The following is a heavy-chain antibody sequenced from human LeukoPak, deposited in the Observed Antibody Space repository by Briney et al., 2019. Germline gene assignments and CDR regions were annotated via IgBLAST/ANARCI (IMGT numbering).Heavy chain of an antibody. CDR2: MKQDGSET. J-gene: IGHJ4*02. CDR1: GFTFSRYW. V-gene: IGHV3-7*01. CDR3: ARNLPFDY. D-gene: IGHD1-14*01. Sequence: PGGSLRLSCSASGFTFSRYWMSWVRQAPGKGLEWVAIMKQDGSETYYVDSVKGRFTISRDNGKSSLYLQVNSLRAEDTAVYYCARNLPFDYGGQGTLAPVSS.